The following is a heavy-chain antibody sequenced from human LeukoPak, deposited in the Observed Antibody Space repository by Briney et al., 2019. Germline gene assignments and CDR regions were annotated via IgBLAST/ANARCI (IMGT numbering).Heavy chain of an antibody. D-gene: IGHD6-19*01. Sequence: GGSLRLSCAASGFTFSSYSMNWVRQAPGKGLEWVSSISISSSYIYYADSVKGRFTISRDNAKNSLYLQMNSLRAEDTAVYYCARDPGYSSGWFPWGAFDIWGQGTMVTVSS. V-gene: IGHV3-21*01. CDR3: ARDPGYSSGWFPWGAFDI. CDR1: GFTFSSYS. CDR2: ISISSSYI. J-gene: IGHJ3*02.